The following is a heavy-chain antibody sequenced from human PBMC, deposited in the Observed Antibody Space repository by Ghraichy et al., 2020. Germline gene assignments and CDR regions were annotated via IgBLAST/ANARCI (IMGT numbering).Heavy chain of an antibody. J-gene: IGHJ4*02. CDR1: GYTFIDYY. D-gene: IGHD5-12*01. V-gene: IGHV1-2*06. Sequence: ASVKVSCKASGYTFIDYYMHWVRLAPGHGLEWMGRINPNSGGTDYPQKFQGRVTMTRDTSISTAYMELSSLKSDDTAVYYCARVIYSGYDPSDPWYFDYWGQGTLVTVSS. CDR2: INPNSGGT. CDR3: ARVIYSGYDPSDPWYFDY.